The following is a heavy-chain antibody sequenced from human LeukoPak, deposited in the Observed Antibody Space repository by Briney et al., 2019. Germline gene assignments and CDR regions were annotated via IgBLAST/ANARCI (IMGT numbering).Heavy chain of an antibody. V-gene: IGHV3-53*01. J-gene: IGHJ4*02. Sequence: GGSLRLSCAVSGXTVSNNYLSWVRQAPGKGLEWVSVIYGGRNNTVYADSVKGRFTISRDNSRNTIYLQIDSLRAEDTATYYCAREFRQTYSSGWSLDYWGQGTLVTVSS. CDR1: GXTVSNNY. CDR3: AREFRQTYSSGWSLDY. D-gene: IGHD6-19*01. CDR2: IYGGRNNT.